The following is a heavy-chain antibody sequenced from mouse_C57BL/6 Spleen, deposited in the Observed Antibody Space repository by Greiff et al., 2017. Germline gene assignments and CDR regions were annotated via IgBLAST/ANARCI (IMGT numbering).Heavy chain of an antibody. V-gene: IGHV1-55*01. Sequence: QVQLQQPGAELVKPGASVKMSCKASGYTFTSYWITWVRQRPGQGLEWIGDIYPGSGSTNYNEKFKSKATLTVDTSSSTAYMQLSSLTSEDSAVYYCANYDGSSYAMDYWGQGTSVTVSS. CDR2: IYPGSGST. J-gene: IGHJ4*01. CDR1: GYTFTSYW. CDR3: ANYDGSSYAMDY. D-gene: IGHD1-1*01.